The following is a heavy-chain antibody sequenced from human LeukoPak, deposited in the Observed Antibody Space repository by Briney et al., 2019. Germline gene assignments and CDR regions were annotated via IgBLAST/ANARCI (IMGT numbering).Heavy chain of an antibody. J-gene: IGHJ4*02. Sequence: PSETLSLTCTVSGDSINNYFWTWIRQPAGKGLEWIGRIYSSGTTNYNPSLKSRLIMSVDTSKNQFSLNLSSVTAAGPAVYYCARXANARAWDYWGQGILVTVSS. CDR1: GDSINNYF. CDR2: IYSSGTT. CDR3: ARXANARAWDY. D-gene: IGHD1-1*01. V-gene: IGHV4-4*07.